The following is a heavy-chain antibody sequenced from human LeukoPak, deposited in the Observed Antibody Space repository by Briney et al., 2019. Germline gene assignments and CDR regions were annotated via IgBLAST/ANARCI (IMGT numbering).Heavy chain of an antibody. J-gene: IGHJ4*02. CDR1: GFTFRSYA. Sequence: GGSLRLSCAASGFTFRSYAMTWVRQAPGKGLEWVSYISSSGSTIYYADSVKGRFTISRDNAKNSLYLQMNSLRAEDTAVYYCARVVRYCSSTSCYAEFMDYWGQGTLVTVSS. D-gene: IGHD2-2*01. CDR2: ISSSGSTI. V-gene: IGHV3-48*03. CDR3: ARVVRYCSSTSCYAEFMDY.